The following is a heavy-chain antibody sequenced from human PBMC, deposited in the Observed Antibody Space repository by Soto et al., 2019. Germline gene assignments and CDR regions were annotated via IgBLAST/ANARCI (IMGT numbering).Heavy chain of an antibody. CDR2: ISAYNGNT. CDR3: ARSSGSAYRFDP. CDR1: GYTLTRYG. Sequence: QVQLVQSGAEVKKPGASVKVSWMASGYTLTRYGISWVRQAPGQGLEWMGWISAYNGNTNYAQKLQGRVTMTTDTSTSTAYMELRSLRSHDTAVYYCARSSGSAYRFDPWGQGTLVTVSS. V-gene: IGHV1-18*01. J-gene: IGHJ5*02. D-gene: IGHD2-21*01.